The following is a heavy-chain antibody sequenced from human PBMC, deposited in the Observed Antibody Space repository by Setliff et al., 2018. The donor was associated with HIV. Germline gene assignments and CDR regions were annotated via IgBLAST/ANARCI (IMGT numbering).Heavy chain of an antibody. CDR3: ASARIPTGGTSTSCDY. D-gene: IGHD1-1*01. CDR2: ISYDGSTT. Sequence: GGSLRLSCVASGFTFSNFAMYWVRQAPGKGLEWVSAISYDGSTTYYADSVKGRFTISRDNSKNTLYVQVNSLRPEDTGVYYCASARIPTGGTSTSCDYWGQGTLVTVSS. V-gene: IGHV3-30*01. CDR1: GFTFSNFA. J-gene: IGHJ4*02.